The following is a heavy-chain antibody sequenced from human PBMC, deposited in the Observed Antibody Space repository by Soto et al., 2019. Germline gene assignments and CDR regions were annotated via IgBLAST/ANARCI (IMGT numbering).Heavy chain of an antibody. Sequence: SETLSLTCTVSGGSISSYYWNWIRQPAGKGLEWLGRIYTSGSTNYNPSLKSRVTMSVDTSKNQFSLKLSPVTAADTAVYYCVRACSSTRCSAYPYYYGMDVWGQGTTVTVSS. J-gene: IGHJ6*02. CDR3: VRACSSTRCSAYPYYYGMDV. V-gene: IGHV4-4*07. CDR2: IYTSGST. D-gene: IGHD2-2*01. CDR1: GGSISSYY.